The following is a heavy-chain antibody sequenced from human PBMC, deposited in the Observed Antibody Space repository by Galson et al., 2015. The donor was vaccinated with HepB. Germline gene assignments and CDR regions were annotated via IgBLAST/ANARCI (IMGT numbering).Heavy chain of an antibody. J-gene: IGHJ4*02. V-gene: IGHV1-18*01. Sequence: SVKVSCKASGYTFTSYGISWVRQAPGQGLEWMGWISAYNGNTNYAQKLQGRVTMTTDTSTSTAYMELRSLRSDDTAVYYCARSDRDCSGGSCYWDQFDYWGQGTPVTVSS. CDR3: ARSDRDCSGGSCYWDQFDY. CDR1: GYTFTSYG. CDR2: ISAYNGNT. D-gene: IGHD2-15*01.